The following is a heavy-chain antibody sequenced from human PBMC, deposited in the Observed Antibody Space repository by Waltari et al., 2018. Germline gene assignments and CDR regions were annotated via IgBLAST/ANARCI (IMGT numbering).Heavy chain of an antibody. CDR2: IYFSGST. CDR1: GGSISSSSYY. D-gene: IGHD3-3*01. J-gene: IGHJ5*02. CDR3: ARDNYDFWSGYYTGHWFDP. Sequence: QLQLQESGPGLVKPSETLSLTCTVSGGSISSSSYYWGWIRQPPGKGLECIGSIYFSGSTYCNPSLKSLVTISVDTSKNQSSLKLSSVTAADTAVYYCARDNYDFWSGYYTGHWFDPGGQGTLVTVSS. V-gene: IGHV4-39*07.